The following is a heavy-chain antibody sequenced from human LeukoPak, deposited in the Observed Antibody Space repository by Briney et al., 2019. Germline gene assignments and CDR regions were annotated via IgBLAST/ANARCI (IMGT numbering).Heavy chain of an antibody. CDR2: IYHSGST. D-gene: IGHD1-26*01. J-gene: IGHJ5*02. V-gene: IGHV4-30-2*01. CDR3: ARVLLGGSSGGWFDP. Sequence: SQTLSLTCTVSGGSISSGGYYWSWIRQPPGKGLEWIGYIYHSGSTYYNPSLKSRVTISVDRSKNQFSLKLSSVTAADTAVYYCARVLLGGSSGGWFDPWGQGTLVTVSS. CDR1: GGSISSGGYY.